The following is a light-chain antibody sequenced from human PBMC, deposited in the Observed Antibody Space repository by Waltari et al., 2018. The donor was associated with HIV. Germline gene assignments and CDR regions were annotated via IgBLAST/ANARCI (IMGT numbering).Light chain of an antibody. Sequence: QSALTQPASVSGSPGQTIIISCTGSSSDVGGYTSVSLYQQPPGKSPKLLIYEVNNRPSVFSNRCSGFKSDNTASLIISGLRAEDEAHYYCNSYTSNSTVEEFGGGTKLTVL. J-gene: IGLJ2*01. CDR1: SSDVGGYTS. V-gene: IGLV2-14*01. CDR2: EVN. CDR3: NSYTSNSTVEE.